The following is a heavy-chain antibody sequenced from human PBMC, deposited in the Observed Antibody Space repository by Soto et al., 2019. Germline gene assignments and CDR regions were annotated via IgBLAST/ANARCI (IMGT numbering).Heavy chain of an antibody. CDR2: ISDDGDKR. CDR3: AKARVRIVGANSFDY. J-gene: IGHJ4*02. V-gene: IGHV3-30*18. CDR1: GFTFSNYG. D-gene: IGHD1-26*01. Sequence: GGSLRLSCVGSGFTFSNYGMHWFRQPPGKGLEWVALISDDGDKRYYADSVRGRLIISRDNSKDTLYLQMNSLGPDDTAVYFCAKARVRIVGANSFDYWGQGTPVTVSS.